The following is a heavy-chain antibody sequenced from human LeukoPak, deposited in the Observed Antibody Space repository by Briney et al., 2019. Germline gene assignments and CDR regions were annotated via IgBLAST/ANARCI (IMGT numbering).Heavy chain of an antibody. D-gene: IGHD2-15*01. CDR2: IKQDGSGK. Sequence: GGSLRLSCAASGFTFSSYWMSWVRQAPGKGLEWVANIKQDGSGKYYVDSVKGRFTISRDNAKNSLYLQMNSLRAEDTAVYDCARLFSGGAYYFDYWGQGTLVTVSS. J-gene: IGHJ4*02. CDR3: ARLFSGGAYYFDY. CDR1: GFTFSSYW. V-gene: IGHV3-7*03.